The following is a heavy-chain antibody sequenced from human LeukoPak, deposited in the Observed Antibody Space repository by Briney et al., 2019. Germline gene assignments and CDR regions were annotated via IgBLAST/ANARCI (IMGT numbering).Heavy chain of an antibody. V-gene: IGHV3-23*01. CDR3: ARDPPRIVVVPAAIDY. J-gene: IGHJ4*02. Sequence: PGGSLRLSCAASGFTFSSYAMSWVRQAPGKGLEWVSAISGSGGSTYYADSVKGRFTISRDNSKNTLYLQMNSLRAEDTAVYYCARDPPRIVVVPAAIDYWGQGTLVTVSS. D-gene: IGHD2-2*01. CDR2: ISGSGGST. CDR1: GFTFSSYA.